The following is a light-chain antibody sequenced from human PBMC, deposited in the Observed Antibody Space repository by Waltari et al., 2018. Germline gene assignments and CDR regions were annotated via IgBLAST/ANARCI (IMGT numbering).Light chain of an antibody. CDR1: QRLLHSNGNNY. J-gene: IGKJ3*01. V-gene: IGKV2-28*01. CDR3: MQDLQTQFT. CDR2: LGS. Sequence: DIVMSQSPLSLPVTPGEPASISCRSSQRLLHSNGNNYWEWYLQNPGQSPQLLIYLGSNRAAGVPDRFSGSGSGTDFTLKISRVEAEDVGVDYCMQDLQTQFTFGPGTKVDIK.